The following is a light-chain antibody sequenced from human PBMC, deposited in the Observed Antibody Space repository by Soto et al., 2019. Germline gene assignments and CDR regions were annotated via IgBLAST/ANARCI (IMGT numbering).Light chain of an antibody. J-gene: IGKJ2*01. CDR2: AAS. Sequence: DIQLTQSPSFLSASVGDRVTITCRASQGISSYLAWYQQKPGKAPKLLIYAASTLQSGVPSRFSGSGSGTEFTLTISSLQPEDFATYYCQQFNSYSYTFGQGTKLEIK. V-gene: IGKV1-9*01. CDR3: QQFNSYSYT. CDR1: QGISSY.